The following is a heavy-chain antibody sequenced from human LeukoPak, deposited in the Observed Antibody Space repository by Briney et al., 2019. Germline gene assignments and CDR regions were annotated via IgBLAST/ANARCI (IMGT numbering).Heavy chain of an antibody. CDR3: ARRAYSAAYWKHFDY. CDR1: EFTFNNYA. D-gene: IGHD1-1*01. V-gene: IGHV3-30*03. J-gene: IGHJ4*02. Sequence: GGSLRLSCAASEFTFNNYAMHWVRQAPGKGLEWVALISYDGSNKYYADSVKGRFTISRDNSKNTLYLQMNSLRAEDTAVYFCARRAYSAAYWKHFDYWGQGTLVTVSS. CDR2: ISYDGSNK.